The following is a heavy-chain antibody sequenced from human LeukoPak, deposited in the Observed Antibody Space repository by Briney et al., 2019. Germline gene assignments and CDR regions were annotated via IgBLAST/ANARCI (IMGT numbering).Heavy chain of an antibody. V-gene: IGHV1-46*01. CDR3: ARGVVPAASDAFDI. CDR1: GYTFTGYY. CDR2: INPSGGST. Sequence: GASVKVSCKASGYTFTGYYMHWVRQAPGQGLGWMGIINPSGGSTSYAQKFQGRVTMTRDTFTSTVYMELSSLRSEDTAVYYRARGVVPAASDAFDIWGQGTMVTVPS. D-gene: IGHD2-2*01. J-gene: IGHJ3*02.